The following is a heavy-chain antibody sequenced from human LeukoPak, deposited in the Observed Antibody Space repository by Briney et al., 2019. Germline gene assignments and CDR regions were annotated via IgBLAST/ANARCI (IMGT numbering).Heavy chain of an antibody. CDR3: VRDRELNY. CDR1: GGSISSYY. D-gene: IGHD1-7*01. CDR2: IYNSGST. V-gene: IGHV4-59*01. Sequence: EPSETLSLTCTVSGGSISSYYWNWIRQPPGKGLEWIGYIYNSGSTSYNPSLKSRATISADTSKNQFSLKLSSVTAADTAVYYCVRDRELNYWGQGTLVTVSS. J-gene: IGHJ4*02.